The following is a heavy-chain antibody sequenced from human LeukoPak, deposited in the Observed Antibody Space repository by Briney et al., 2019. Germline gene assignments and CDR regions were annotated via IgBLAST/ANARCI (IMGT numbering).Heavy chain of an antibody. CDR1: GFTFSSYA. CDR3: ARDQGIAARPMDY. J-gene: IGHJ4*02. D-gene: IGHD6-6*01. V-gene: IGHV3-23*01. Sequence: AGGSLRLSCAASGFTFSSYAMSWVRQAPGKGLEWVSAISGSGGSTYYADSVKGRFTISRDNSKNTLYLQMNSLRAEDTALYYCARDQGIAARPMDYWGQGTLVTVSS. CDR2: ISGSGGST.